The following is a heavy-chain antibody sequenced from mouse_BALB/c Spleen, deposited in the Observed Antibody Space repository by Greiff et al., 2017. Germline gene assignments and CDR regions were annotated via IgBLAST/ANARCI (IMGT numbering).Heavy chain of an antibody. CDR2: INPNNGGT. J-gene: IGHJ2*01. V-gene: IGHV1-18*01. CDR1: GYTFTDYN. D-gene: IGHD2-14*01. CDR3: ARGVHFDY. Sequence: EVKLVESGPELVKPGASVKIPCKASGYTFTDYNMDWVKQSHGKSLEWIGDINPNNGGTIYNQKFKGKATLTVDKSSSTAYMELRSLTSEDTAVYYCARGVHFDYWGQGTTLTVSS.